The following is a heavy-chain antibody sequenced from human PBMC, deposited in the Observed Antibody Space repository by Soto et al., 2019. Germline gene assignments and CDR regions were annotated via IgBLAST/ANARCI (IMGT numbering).Heavy chain of an antibody. D-gene: IGHD3-10*01. CDR2: VNPSGGST. Sequence: QVQLVQSGAEVKKPGASVKVSCKASGYTFTSYYMHWVRQAPGQGLEWMGIVNPSGGSTSYAQKFQGRGTMTRDTSTSTVYMELRSLRFEDTAVYYCARVLSPWGSGSFDYWGQGTLVTVSS. CDR3: ARVLSPWGSGSFDY. CDR1: GYTFTSYY. J-gene: IGHJ4*02. V-gene: IGHV1-46*01.